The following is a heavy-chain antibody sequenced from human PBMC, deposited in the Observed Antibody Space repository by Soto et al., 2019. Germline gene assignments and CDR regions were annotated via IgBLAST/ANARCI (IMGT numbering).Heavy chain of an antibody. CDR1: GFTFDDYA. CDR3: AKGTTYGSGSFNY. J-gene: IGHJ4*02. CDR2: ISWNSGSI. V-gene: IGHV3-9*01. Sequence: EVQLVESGGGLVQPGRSLRLSCAASGFTFDDYAMHWVRQAPGKGLEWVSGISWNSGSIGYADSVKGRFTISRDNAKNSLYRQMNSLRAEDTALYYCAKGTTYGSGSFNYWGQGTLVTVSS. D-gene: IGHD3-10*01.